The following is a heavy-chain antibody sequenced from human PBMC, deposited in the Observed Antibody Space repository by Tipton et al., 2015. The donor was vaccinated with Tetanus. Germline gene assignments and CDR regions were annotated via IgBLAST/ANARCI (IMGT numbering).Heavy chain of an antibody. Sequence: SLRFSCAASGFTVSSNYMSWVRQAPGKGLEWVSVIYSGGSTYYADSVKGRFTISRDNSKNTLYLQMNSLRAEDTAVYYCARSLVDSSGYTLWGQGTLVTVSS. CDR2: IYSGGST. J-gene: IGHJ4*02. CDR1: GFTVSSNY. CDR3: ARSLVDSSGYTL. D-gene: IGHD3-22*01. V-gene: IGHV3-53*01.